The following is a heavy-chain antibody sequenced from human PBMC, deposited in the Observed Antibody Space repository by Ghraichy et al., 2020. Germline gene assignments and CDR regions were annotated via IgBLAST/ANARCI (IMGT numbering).Heavy chain of an antibody. J-gene: IGHJ4*02. V-gene: IGHV3-66*01. CDR1: GFNVSSNY. Sequence: GGSLRLSCAASGFNVSSNYMSWVRQAPGKGLEWVSVIYSGGSTYYADSVKGRFTISRDNSKNTLYLQMNSLRAEDTAVYYCARGPRHYYDSSGYYSGLSDYWGQGTLVTVSS. CDR3: ARGPRHYYDSSGYYSGLSDY. D-gene: IGHD3-22*01. CDR2: IYSGGST.